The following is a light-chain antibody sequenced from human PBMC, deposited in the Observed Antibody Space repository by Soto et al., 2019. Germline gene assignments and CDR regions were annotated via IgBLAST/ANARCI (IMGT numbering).Light chain of an antibody. Sequence: IQFTQSPSSLSASVGDRVTITCRASQGISSYLAWYQQKPGKAPKLLIYAASTLQSGVPSRFSGSGSETDFTLSISSLQPEDFATYYCQQLNSYPLTFGGGTKVDIK. V-gene: IGKV1-9*01. CDR3: QQLNSYPLT. CDR1: QGISSY. J-gene: IGKJ4*01. CDR2: AAS.